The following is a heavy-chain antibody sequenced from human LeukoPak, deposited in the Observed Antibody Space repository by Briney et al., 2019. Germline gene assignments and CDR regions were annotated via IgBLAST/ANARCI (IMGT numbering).Heavy chain of an antibody. J-gene: IGHJ4*02. D-gene: IGHD2-2*01. CDR3: AREGLSCSSTSCYLDY. CDR2: INPSGGST. V-gene: IGHV1-46*03. Sequence: ASVKVSCKASGYTFTSYYMHRVRQAPGQGLEWMGIINPSGGSTSYAQKFQGRVTMTRDTSTSTVYMELSSLRSEDTAVYYCAREGLSCSSTSCYLDYWGQGTLVTVSS. CDR1: GYTFTSYY.